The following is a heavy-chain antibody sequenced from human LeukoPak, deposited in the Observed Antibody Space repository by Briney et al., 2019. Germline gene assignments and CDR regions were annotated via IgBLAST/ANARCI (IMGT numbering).Heavy chain of an antibody. J-gene: IGHJ6*02. V-gene: IGHV3-49*04. CDR2: VRRKAYGGTT. CDR1: GFTFGDYA. CDR3: TREVAVADCYYGMDV. D-gene: IGHD6-19*01. Sequence: GGSLRLSCTGSGFTFGDYAMSWVRQAPGKGLEWIGFVRRKAYGGTTEYAASVKGRFTISRDESKSFAYLQMNSLKTEDTAVYYCTREVAVADCYYGMDVWGQGTTVTVSS.